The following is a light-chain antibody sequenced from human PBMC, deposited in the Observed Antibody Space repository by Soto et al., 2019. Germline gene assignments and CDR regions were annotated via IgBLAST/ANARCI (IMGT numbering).Light chain of an antibody. J-gene: IGKJ1*01. V-gene: IGKV1-5*03. CDR3: HQYDSDAWT. Sequence: DIQMTQSPSTLSSSVGDRVTITCRASQSVRTWVAWYHHKPGSAPKLLIYGASTLESGVSSRFIGSGYGTEFTLTSSSLQPADFATYYCHQYDSDAWTFGQGPSGQIK. CDR2: GAS. CDR1: QSVRTW.